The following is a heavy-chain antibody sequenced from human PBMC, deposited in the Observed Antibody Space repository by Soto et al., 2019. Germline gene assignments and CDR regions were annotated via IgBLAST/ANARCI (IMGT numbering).Heavy chain of an antibody. D-gene: IGHD2-15*01. V-gene: IGHV3-7*05. CDR1: GFTFSDYW. J-gene: IGHJ3*02. CDR3: ARDVSPGSSPYSIDAFDI. Sequence: EVQLVESGGGLVQPGESLRLSCAASGFTFSDYWMTWVRQAPGKGLEWVANIKQDETKKSYLDSVRGRFTISRDNARKSLYLQMDSLRAEDTALYYCARDVSPGSSPYSIDAFDIWGLGTMVTVSS. CDR2: IKQDETKK.